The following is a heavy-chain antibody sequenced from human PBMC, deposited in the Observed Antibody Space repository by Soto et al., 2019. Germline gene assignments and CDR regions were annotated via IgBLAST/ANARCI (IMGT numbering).Heavy chain of an antibody. J-gene: IGHJ4*02. Sequence: EVQLVESGGGLVKPGGSLRLSCAASGFTFSSYSMNWVRQAPGKGLEWVSSISSSSSYIYYADSVKGRFTISRDNAKKSLYLQMNSLRAEDTAVYYCARVELGYFDYWGQGTLVTVSS. CDR2: ISSSSSYI. D-gene: IGHD1-1*01. V-gene: IGHV3-21*01. CDR3: ARVELGYFDY. CDR1: GFTFSSYS.